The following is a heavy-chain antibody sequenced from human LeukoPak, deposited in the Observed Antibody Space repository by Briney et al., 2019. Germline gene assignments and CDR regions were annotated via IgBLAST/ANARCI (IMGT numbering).Heavy chain of an antibody. CDR3: ARHWSIAARPDYFDY. CDR1: GYSFTSYW. CDR2: IYPGDSDT. V-gene: IGHV5-51*01. J-gene: IGHJ4*02. Sequence: GESLKISFKGSGYSFTSYWIGWVRPMPGKGGEGMGIIYPGDSDTRYSPSFQGQVTISAGKSIKNAYLQWSNIEASDTAMYYCARHWSIAARPDYFDYWGQGTLVTVSS. D-gene: IGHD6-6*01.